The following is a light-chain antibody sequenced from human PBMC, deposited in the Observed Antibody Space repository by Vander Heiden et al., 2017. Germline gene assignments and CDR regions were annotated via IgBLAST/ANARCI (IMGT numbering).Light chain of an antibody. V-gene: IGLV2-14*01. Sequence: QSALTQPASMSGSPGQSITISCTGSSSDVGGYNYLSWYQQHPGKAPKLIIYDVTTRPSGVSNRFSASKSGNTASLTISGLQAEDEADYYCSSYTTSSTLVFGGGTKLTVL. CDR1: SSDVGGYNY. CDR2: DVT. J-gene: IGLJ2*01. CDR3: SSYTTSSTLV.